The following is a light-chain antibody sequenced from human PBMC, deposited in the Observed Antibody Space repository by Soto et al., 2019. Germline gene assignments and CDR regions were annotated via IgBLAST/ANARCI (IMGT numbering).Light chain of an antibody. J-gene: IGKJ4*01. Sequence: DIVMTQSPPSLPVTLGEPASISCRSSQSLLHSNGHTYLDWYLQKPGQSPQLLIYLGSNRASGVPDRFSGSGSDTDFTLKISKVEAEDVGVYYCMHALQIPLTFGGGTKVEIK. V-gene: IGKV2-28*01. CDR3: MHALQIPLT. CDR1: QSLLHSNGHTY. CDR2: LGS.